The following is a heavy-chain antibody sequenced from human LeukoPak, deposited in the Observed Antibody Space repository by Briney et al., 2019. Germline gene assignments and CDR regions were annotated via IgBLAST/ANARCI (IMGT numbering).Heavy chain of an antibody. CDR2: ISGSSIYI. CDR3: ARALYDSSGYYFDY. CDR1: GFTFSSYE. V-gene: IGHV3-21*01. Sequence: GGSLRLSCAASGFTFSSYEMNWVRQAPGKGLEWVSSISGSSIYINYADSVKGRFTISSDNAKNSLYLQMNSLRAEDTAVYYCARALYDSSGYYFDYWGQGTLVTVSS. D-gene: IGHD3-22*01. J-gene: IGHJ4*02.